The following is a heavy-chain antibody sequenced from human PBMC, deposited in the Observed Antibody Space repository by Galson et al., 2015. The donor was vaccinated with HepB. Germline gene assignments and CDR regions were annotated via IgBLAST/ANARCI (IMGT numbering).Heavy chain of an antibody. J-gene: IGHJ4*02. V-gene: IGHV3-23*01. Sequence: SLRLSCAAYGFTFSSYAMGWVRQAPGKGLEWVSAISGSGGSTYYADSAKGRFTISRDNSKNTLYLQMNSLRAADTAVYYCAKDQTRRGGRCCQNGGQGALGADCS. CDR2: ISGSGGST. D-gene: IGHD2-15*01. CDR3: AKDQTRRGGRCCQN. CDR1: GFTFSSYA.